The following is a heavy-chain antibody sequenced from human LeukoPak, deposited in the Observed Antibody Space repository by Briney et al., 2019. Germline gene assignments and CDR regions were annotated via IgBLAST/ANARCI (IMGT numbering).Heavy chain of an antibody. J-gene: IGHJ4*02. D-gene: IGHD1-26*01. CDR1: GFTFSSYR. CDR2: ISSSSSTI. V-gene: IGHV3-48*04. CDR3: ARDRLGGSYHAFDY. Sequence: PGGSLRLSCAASGFTFSSYRMNWVRQAPGKGLEWVSYISSSSSTIYYADSVKGRFTISRDNAKNSLYLQMNSLRAEDTAVYYCARDRLGGSYHAFDYWGQGTLVTVSS.